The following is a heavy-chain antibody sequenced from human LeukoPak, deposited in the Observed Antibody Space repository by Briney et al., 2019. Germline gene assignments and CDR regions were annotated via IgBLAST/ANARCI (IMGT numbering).Heavy chain of an antibody. J-gene: IGHJ3*02. Sequence: PSETLSLTCTVSGGSISSYFWSWIRQPPGKGLEWIGYIYYSGSTNYNPSLKSRVTISVDTSKNQFSLKLSSVTAADTAVYYCARGPLRFLGAFDIWGQGTMVTVSS. CDR3: ARGPLRFLGAFDI. V-gene: IGHV4-59*12. CDR1: GGSISSYF. CDR2: IYYSGST. D-gene: IGHD3-3*01.